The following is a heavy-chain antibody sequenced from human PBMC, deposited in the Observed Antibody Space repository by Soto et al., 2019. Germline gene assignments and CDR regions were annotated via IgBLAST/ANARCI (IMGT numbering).Heavy chain of an antibody. Sequence: QVQLVQSGAEVKKPGASVKVSCKASGYTFTSYGISWVRQAPGQGLEWMGWISGYNGNTKNAQKLQGRVTMTTDTPRTTASREVRSLGSAATAVFYWRGDLGGQKVDSWGRGTLVAV. CDR3: RGDLGGQKVDS. CDR1: GYTFTSYG. V-gene: IGHV1-18*01. CDR2: ISGYNGNT. D-gene: IGHD3-16*01. J-gene: IGHJ4*02.